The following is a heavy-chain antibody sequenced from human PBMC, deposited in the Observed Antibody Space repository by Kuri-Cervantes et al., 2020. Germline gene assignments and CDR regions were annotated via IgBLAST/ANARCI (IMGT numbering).Heavy chain of an antibody. J-gene: IGHJ5*02. CDR2: ASWNSDTI. D-gene: IGHD4-17*01. CDR3: TRMYGDYMYGWFDP. V-gene: IGHV3-9*01. Sequence: GGSLRLSCAASGFTFDDYAMHWVRQTPGKGLEWVAGASWNSDTIGYADSLKGRFTVSRDNARNSLYLQMNSLRGEYTALYYCTRMYGDYMYGWFDPWGQGTPVTVSS. CDR1: GFTFDDYA.